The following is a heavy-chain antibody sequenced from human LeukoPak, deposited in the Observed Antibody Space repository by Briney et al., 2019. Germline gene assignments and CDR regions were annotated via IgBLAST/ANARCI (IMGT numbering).Heavy chain of an antibody. Sequence: SETLSLTCAVSGGSISSSNWWSWVRQPPGKGLEWIGEIYHSGSTNYNPSLKSRVTISVDRSKNQFSLKLSSVTAADTAVYYCARGQEGQWLVPYFDYWGQGTLVTVSS. CDR2: IYHSGST. D-gene: IGHD6-19*01. J-gene: IGHJ4*02. V-gene: IGHV4-4*02. CDR1: GGSISSSNW. CDR3: ARGQEGQWLVPYFDY.